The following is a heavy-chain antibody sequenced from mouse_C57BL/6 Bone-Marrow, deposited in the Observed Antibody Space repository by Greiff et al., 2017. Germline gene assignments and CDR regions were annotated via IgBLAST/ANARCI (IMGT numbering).Heavy chain of an antibody. J-gene: IGHJ4*01. Sequence: DVMLVESGGGLVQPGGSLKLSCAASGFTFSDYYMYWVRQTPEKRLEWVAYLSNGGGSTYYPDTVKGRFTISRDNAKNTLYLQMSRLKSEDTAMYYCITTVAPSMDYWGQGTSVTVSS. CDR1: GFTFSDYY. V-gene: IGHV5-12*01. D-gene: IGHD1-1*01. CDR3: ITTVAPSMDY. CDR2: LSNGGGST.